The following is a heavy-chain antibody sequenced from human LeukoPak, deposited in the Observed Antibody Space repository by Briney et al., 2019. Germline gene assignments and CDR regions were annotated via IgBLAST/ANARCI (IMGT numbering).Heavy chain of an antibody. Sequence: GGSLRLSCAASGFTFDDYAMHWVRQAPGKGLEWVSGISWNSGSIGYADSVKGRFTISRDNAKNSLYLQMNSLRAEDTALYYCAKDRAPTLTMLVVDNDGFDIWGQGTMVTVSS. CDR1: GFTFDDYA. D-gene: IGHD3-22*01. CDR2: ISWNSGSI. CDR3: AKDRAPTLTMLVVDNDGFDI. V-gene: IGHV3-9*01. J-gene: IGHJ3*02.